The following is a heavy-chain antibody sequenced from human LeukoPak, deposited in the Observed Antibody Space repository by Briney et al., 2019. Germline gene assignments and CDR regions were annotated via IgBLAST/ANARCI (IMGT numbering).Heavy chain of an antibody. CDR3: AKGGGFSSSWLANWFDP. Sequence: GGSLRLSCAASGFTFSSYAMSWVRQAPGKGLDWVSGISGSGGSTNHADSVKGRFTISRDNSKNTLYLQMNSLRAEDTALYYCAKGGGFSSSWLANWFDPWGQGALVTVSS. CDR2: ISGSGGST. V-gene: IGHV3-23*01. CDR1: GFTFSSYA. D-gene: IGHD6-6*01. J-gene: IGHJ5*02.